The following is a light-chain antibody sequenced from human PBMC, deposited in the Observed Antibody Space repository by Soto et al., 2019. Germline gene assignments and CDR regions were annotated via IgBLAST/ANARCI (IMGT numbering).Light chain of an antibody. Sequence: DIQLTQSPSTLPASVVDRGTIAXRASXSISKWLAWYHQKPGTAPKLLIYHASTLESGVPSRFSGSGSGTEFTLTISSLQPDDFATYYYQQYMSYSFGQGTKVNIK. J-gene: IGKJ1*01. CDR1: XSISKW. CDR3: QQYMSYS. V-gene: IGKV1-5*01. CDR2: HAS.